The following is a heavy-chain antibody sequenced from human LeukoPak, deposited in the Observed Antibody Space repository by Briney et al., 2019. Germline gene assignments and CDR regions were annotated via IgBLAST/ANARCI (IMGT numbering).Heavy chain of an antibody. V-gene: IGHV1-18*01. Sequence: GASVKVSCKASGYTFTSYGISWVRQAPGQGLEWMGWISAYNGNTNYAQKLQGRVTMTTDTSTSTAYMELRSLRSDDTAVYYCARDNLIAARQYVGRWFDPWGQGTLVTVSS. J-gene: IGHJ5*02. CDR1: GYTFTSYG. D-gene: IGHD6-6*01. CDR3: ARDNLIAARQYVGRWFDP. CDR2: ISAYNGNT.